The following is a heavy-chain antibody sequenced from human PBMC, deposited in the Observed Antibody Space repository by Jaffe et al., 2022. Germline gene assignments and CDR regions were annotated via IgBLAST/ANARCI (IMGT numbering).Heavy chain of an antibody. CDR1: GGTFSSYA. V-gene: IGHV1-69*01. CDR3: ARVSYDFWSGYSPLNAFDI. D-gene: IGHD3-3*01. CDR2: IIPIFGTA. J-gene: IGHJ3*02. Sequence: QVQLVQSGAEVKKPGSSVKVSCKASGGTFSSYAISWVRQAPGQGLEWMGGIIPIFGTANYAQKFQGRVTITADESTSTAYMELSSLRSEDTAVYYCARVSYDFWSGYSPLNAFDIWGQGTMVTVSS.